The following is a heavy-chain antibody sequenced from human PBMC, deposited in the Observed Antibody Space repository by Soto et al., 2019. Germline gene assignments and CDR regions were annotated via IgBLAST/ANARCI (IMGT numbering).Heavy chain of an antibody. CDR3: ARDAGARRPYGLEV. V-gene: IGHV4-4*02. J-gene: IGHJ6*02. CDR1: GDSISSENW. D-gene: IGHD2-8*02. CDR2: IYQSGAT. Sequence: SETLSLTCTVSGDSISSENWWGWVRQAPGKGLEWIGEIYQSGATHYTPSLKSRVTISLDKSKNQFSLKLHSVTAADTAVYYCARDAGARRPYGLEVWCQGPTLMVSS.